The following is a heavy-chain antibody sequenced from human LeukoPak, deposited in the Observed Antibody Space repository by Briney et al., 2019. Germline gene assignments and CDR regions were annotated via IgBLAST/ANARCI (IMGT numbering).Heavy chain of an antibody. J-gene: IGHJ5*02. CDR2: IYSGGAT. CDR3: ARDREGP. Sequence: QTGGFLRLSCAASGFTVSNNYMRWVRQAPGKGLEWVSSIYSGGATKYADSVKGRFTISRDNSKNTLYLQMNSLRPEDTAVYYCARDREGPWGQGTLVTVSS. CDR1: GFTVSNNY. V-gene: IGHV3-53*01. D-gene: IGHD1-26*01.